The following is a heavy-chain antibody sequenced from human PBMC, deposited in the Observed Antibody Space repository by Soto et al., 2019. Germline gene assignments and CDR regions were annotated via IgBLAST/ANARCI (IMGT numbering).Heavy chain of an antibody. Sequence: EVQLLESGGGLVQPGGSLRLSCTASGFTFSSYAMNWVRQAPGKGLEWVSVISGSGGSTYYADSVKGRFTISRDNSKNTLNLQMNRLRAEDTAVDPCASRTSGWYFDYWGQGTLVTVSS. CDR2: ISGSGGST. J-gene: IGHJ4*02. CDR1: GFTFSSYA. CDR3: ASRTSGWYFDY. V-gene: IGHV3-23*01. D-gene: IGHD6-19*01.